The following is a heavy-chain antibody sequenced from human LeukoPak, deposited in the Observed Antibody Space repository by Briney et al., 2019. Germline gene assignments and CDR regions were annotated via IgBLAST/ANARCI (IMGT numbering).Heavy chain of an antibody. Sequence: PSETLPLTCTVSGGSISSSSYYWGWIRQPPGKGLEWIGSIYYSGSTYYNPSLKSRVTISVDTSKNQFSLKLSSVTAADTAVYYCARRLMVRGVISYWGQGTLVTVSS. V-gene: IGHV4-39*01. CDR1: GGSISSSSYY. J-gene: IGHJ4*02. D-gene: IGHD3-10*01. CDR2: IYYSGST. CDR3: ARRLMVRGVISY.